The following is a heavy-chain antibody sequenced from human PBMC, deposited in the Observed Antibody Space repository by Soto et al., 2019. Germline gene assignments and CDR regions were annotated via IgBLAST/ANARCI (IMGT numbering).Heavy chain of an antibody. V-gene: IGHV1-2*04. Sequence: ASVKVSCKASGYTFTGYYMHWVRQAPGQGLEWMGWINPNSGGTNYAQKFQGWVTMTRDTSISTAYMELSRLRSDDTAVYYCARDGSLNYDILTGYYGLYYYYGMDVWGQGTTVTVS. CDR2: INPNSGGT. CDR1: GYTFTGYY. D-gene: IGHD3-9*01. J-gene: IGHJ6*02. CDR3: ARDGSLNYDILTGYYGLYYYYGMDV.